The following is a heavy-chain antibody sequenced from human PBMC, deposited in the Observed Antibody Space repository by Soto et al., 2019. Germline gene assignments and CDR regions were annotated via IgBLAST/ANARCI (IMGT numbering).Heavy chain of an antibody. V-gene: IGHV3-15*07. CDR3: TTDGPYRYDYVWGSYGPDAFDI. D-gene: IGHD3-16*01. CDR1: GFTFSNAW. Sequence: GGSLRLSCAASGFTFSNAWMNWVRQAPGKGLEWVGRIKSKTDGGTTDYAAPVKGRFTISRDDSKNTLYLQMNSLKTEDTAVYYCTTDGPYRYDYVWGSYGPDAFDIWGQGTMVTVSS. CDR2: IKSKTDGGTT. J-gene: IGHJ3*02.